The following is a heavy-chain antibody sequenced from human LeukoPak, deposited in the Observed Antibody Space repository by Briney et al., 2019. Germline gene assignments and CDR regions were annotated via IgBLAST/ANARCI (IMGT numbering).Heavy chain of an antibody. V-gene: IGHV4-59*01. CDR3: ARDYDSNWFDP. D-gene: IGHD5-12*01. Sequence: PSETLSLTCTVSGGSISSYYWTWIRQPPGKGLEWIGYIYYSGSTNYNPSLNSRVTISVDTSKNQFSLKLSSVTVADTAVYYCARDYDSNWFDPWGQGTLVTVSS. CDR2: IYYSGST. CDR1: GGSISSYY. J-gene: IGHJ5*02.